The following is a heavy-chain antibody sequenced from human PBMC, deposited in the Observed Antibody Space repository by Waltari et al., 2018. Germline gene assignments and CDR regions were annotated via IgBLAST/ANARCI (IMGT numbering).Heavy chain of an antibody. J-gene: IGHJ4*02. V-gene: IGHV3-9*01. CDR2: ISWNSAYI. Sequence: EVQLVESGGNLVQPGRSLRLSCAASGFSFPESGMHWVRQVPGKGLEWVSGISWNSAYIAYVDSVKGRFTISRDNAKNSLYLQMNSLRVEDTALYYCVKDMSHGGWLTAVGSWGQGTLVTVSS. CDR3: VKDMSHGGWLTAVGS. CDR1: GFSFPESG. D-gene: IGHD6-19*01.